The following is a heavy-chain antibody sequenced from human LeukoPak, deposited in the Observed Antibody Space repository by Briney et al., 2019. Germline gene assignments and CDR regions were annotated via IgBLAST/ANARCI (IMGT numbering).Heavy chain of an antibody. CDR1: GFTFSSYW. D-gene: IGHD7-27*01. CDR2: INGDGSST. V-gene: IGHV3-74*01. Sequence: GGSLRLSCAASGFTFSSYWMHWVRQAPGKGLVWVSRINGDGSSTSYADSVKGRFTISRDNAKNTLYLQMNTLRAEDTAVYYCVSIPGDWGQGILVTVSS. CDR3: VSIPGD. J-gene: IGHJ4*02.